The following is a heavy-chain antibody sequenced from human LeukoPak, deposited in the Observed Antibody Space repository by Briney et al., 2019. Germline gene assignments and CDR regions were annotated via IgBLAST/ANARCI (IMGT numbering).Heavy chain of an antibody. V-gene: IGHV3-21*01. CDR2: ISSSSSYI. D-gene: IGHD5-18*01. Sequence: PGGSLRLSCAASGFTFSSYEMNWVRQAPGKGLEWVSSISSSSSYIYYADSVKGRFTISRDNAKNSLYLQMNSLRAEDTAVYYCARVGYSYGYVDYWGQGTLVTVSS. J-gene: IGHJ4*02. CDR1: GFTFSSYE. CDR3: ARVGYSYGYVDY.